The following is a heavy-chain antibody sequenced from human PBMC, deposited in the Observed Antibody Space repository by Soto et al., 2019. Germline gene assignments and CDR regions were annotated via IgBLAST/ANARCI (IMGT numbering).Heavy chain of an antibody. V-gene: IGHV3-30-3*01. CDR1: GFTFSSYA. D-gene: IGHD3-10*01. J-gene: IGHJ6*03. CDR2: ISYDGSNK. CDR3: AREYYYGSGSGRYYYYMEV. Sequence: GGPLRLSCAASGFTFSSYAMHWVRRAPGKGLEWVAVISYDGSNKYYADSVKGRFTISRDNSKNTLYLQMNSLRAEDTAVYYCAREYYYGSGSGRYYYYMEVWGKGTTVTVSS.